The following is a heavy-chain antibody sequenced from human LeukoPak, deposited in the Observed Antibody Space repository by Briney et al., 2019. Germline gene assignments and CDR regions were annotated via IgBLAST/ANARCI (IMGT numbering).Heavy chain of an antibody. J-gene: IGHJ4*02. D-gene: IGHD1-1*01. V-gene: IGHV4-59*08. CDR3: ARHSEGQQIDY. CDR2: ISYGGIT. Sequence: SETLSLTCTVSGGSISSYCWSWIRQPPGKGLEWIGYISYGGITNYNPSLKSRVTISVDTSKNQFSLKLSSVTAADTAVYYCARHSEGQQIDYWGQGTLVTVSS. CDR1: GGSISSYC.